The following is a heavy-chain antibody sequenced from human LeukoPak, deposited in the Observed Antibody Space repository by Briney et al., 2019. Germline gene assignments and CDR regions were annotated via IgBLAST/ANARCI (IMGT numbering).Heavy chain of an antibody. D-gene: IGHD3-22*01. Sequence: GGSLRLSCAASGFTLSSYAMSWVRQAPGKGLEWVSAISDSGNTYHADSVKGRFTISRDSSKNTLFLQMNRLRPEDAAVYYCAKMLLNYYDTSGGAFDIWGQGTMVTVSS. CDR2: ISDSGNT. J-gene: IGHJ3*02. V-gene: IGHV3-23*01. CDR1: GFTLSSYA. CDR3: AKMLLNYYDTSGGAFDI.